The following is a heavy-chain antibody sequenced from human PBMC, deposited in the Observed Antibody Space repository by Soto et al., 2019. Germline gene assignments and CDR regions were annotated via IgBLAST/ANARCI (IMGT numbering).Heavy chain of an antibody. CDR3: ATLPPRIELAVLPIPT. Sequence: QVQLQESGPGLVKPSGTLSLTCAVSGGSISSTNWWSWVRQSPGKGLEWIGEIYHRGSTNYNPSLRGRVPISVDKSNNQFSLKIRYVTAADTAVYYCATLPPRIELAVLPIPTWGQGTLVTVSS. CDR1: GGSISSTNW. D-gene: IGHD2-2*02. CDR2: IYHRGST. J-gene: IGHJ5*02. V-gene: IGHV4-4*02.